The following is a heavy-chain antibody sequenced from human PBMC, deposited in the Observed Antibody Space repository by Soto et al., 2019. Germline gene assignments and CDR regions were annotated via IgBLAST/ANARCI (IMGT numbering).Heavy chain of an antibody. Sequence: GESLKISCKGSGYSFTSYWIGWVRQMPGKGLEWMGIIYPGDSDTRYSPSFQGQVTISADKSISTAYLQWSSLKASDTAMYYCARIETYGGSFPYYCYRMDVWGQGTTVTVSS. CDR1: GYSFTSYW. CDR3: ARIETYGGSFPYYCYRMDV. J-gene: IGHJ6*02. V-gene: IGHV5-51*01. CDR2: IYPGDSDT. D-gene: IGHD2-15*01.